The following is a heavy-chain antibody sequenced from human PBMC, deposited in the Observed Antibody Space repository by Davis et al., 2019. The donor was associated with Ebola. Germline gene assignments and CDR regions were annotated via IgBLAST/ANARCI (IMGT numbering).Heavy chain of an antibody. V-gene: IGHV3-53*01. J-gene: IGHJ4*02. CDR1: GLTVNNNY. D-gene: IGHD2-15*01. CDR3: AKDRGGYCTGVSCFIDY. Sequence: GGSLRLSCAASGLTVNNNYMSWVRQAPGKGLEWVSVIYSGGDTYYADSVKGRFTISRDNSKNTLYLQMNSLRADDTAVYYCAKDRGGYCTGVSCFIDYWGQGTLVTVSS. CDR2: IYSGGDT.